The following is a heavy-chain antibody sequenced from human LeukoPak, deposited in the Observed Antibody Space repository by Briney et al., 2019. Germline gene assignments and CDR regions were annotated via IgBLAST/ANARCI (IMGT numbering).Heavy chain of an antibody. CDR1: GGSISSGSYY. Sequence: SQTLSLTCTVSGGSISSGSYYWSWIRQPAGKGLEWIGRIYTSGSTNYNPSLKSRVTISVDTSKNQFSLKLSSVTAADTAVYYCARAEGGRWYGYFQHWGQGTLVTVSS. CDR3: ARAEGGRWYGYFQH. D-gene: IGHD4-23*01. CDR2: IYTSGST. V-gene: IGHV4-61*02. J-gene: IGHJ1*01.